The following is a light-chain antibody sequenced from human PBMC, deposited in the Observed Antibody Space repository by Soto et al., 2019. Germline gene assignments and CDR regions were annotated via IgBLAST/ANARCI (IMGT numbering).Light chain of an antibody. Sequence: EVVMTQSPATLSVSPGEGSTLSCRTSQTVNSNYLAWYQQKSGQAPRLLIYGISTRATGVPDRFSASGSGTEFTLTISSLQSEDFALYYCQQYNKWPLITFGQGTRLEIK. CDR2: GIS. CDR1: QTVNSN. V-gene: IGKV3D-15*01. J-gene: IGKJ5*01. CDR3: QQYNKWPLIT.